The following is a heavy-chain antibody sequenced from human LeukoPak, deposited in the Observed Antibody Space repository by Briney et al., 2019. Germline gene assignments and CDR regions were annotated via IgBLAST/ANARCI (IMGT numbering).Heavy chain of an antibody. V-gene: IGHV1-18*01. CDR3: ARDHLGGVTIFGVVIIQYYYGMDV. J-gene: IGHJ6*02. Sequence: ASVKVSCKASGYTFTSYGISWVRQAPGQGLEWMGWISAYNGNTNYAQKLQGRVTMTTDTSTSTAYMELRSLRSDDTAVYYCARDHLGGVTIFGVVIIQYYYGMDVWGQGTTVTVSS. CDR2: ISAYNGNT. D-gene: IGHD3-3*01. CDR1: GYTFTSYG.